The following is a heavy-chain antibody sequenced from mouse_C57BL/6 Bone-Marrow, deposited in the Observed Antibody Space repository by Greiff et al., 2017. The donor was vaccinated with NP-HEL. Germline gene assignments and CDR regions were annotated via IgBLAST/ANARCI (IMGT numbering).Heavy chain of an antibody. J-gene: IGHJ2*01. Sequence: DVKLVESGPVLVKPGASVKMSCKASGYTFTDYYMNWVKQSHGKSLEWIGVINPYNGGTSYNQKFKGKATLTVDKSSSTAYMELNSLTSEDSAVYYCARSSGGYWGQGTTLTVSS. V-gene: IGHV1-19*01. CDR1: GYTFTDYY. CDR2: INPYNGGT. CDR3: ARSSGGY.